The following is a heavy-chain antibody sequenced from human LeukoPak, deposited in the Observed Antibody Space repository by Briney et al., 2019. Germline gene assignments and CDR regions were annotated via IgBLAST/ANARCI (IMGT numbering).Heavy chain of an antibody. V-gene: IGHV4-34*01. CDR1: GGSFSGYY. J-gene: IGHJ4*02. D-gene: IGHD4-23*01. CDR3: ARESMTTVVTGFDY. CDR2: INHSGST. Sequence: NSSETLSLTCAVYGGSFSGYYWSWIRQPPGKGLEGIGEINHSGSTNYNPSLKSRVTISVDTSKNQFSLELSSVTAADTAVYYCARESMTTVVTGFDYWGQGTLVAVSS.